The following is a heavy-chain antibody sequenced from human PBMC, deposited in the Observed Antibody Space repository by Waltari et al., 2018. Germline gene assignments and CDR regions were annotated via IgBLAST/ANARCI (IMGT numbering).Heavy chain of an antibody. J-gene: IGHJ4*02. V-gene: IGHV1-3*04. D-gene: IGHD6-19*01. Sequence: QVQLVQSGAEVKKPGASVKVSCKASGYAFTSYIMHWVRQAPGQRLEWMGWINTGNGNTKYSQKFQGRFTITEDTSANTAYMDLNSLISEDTGVYYCAREAGGWREIDYWGQGTLVIVSS. CDR1: GYAFTSYI. CDR3: AREAGGWREIDY. CDR2: INTGNGNT.